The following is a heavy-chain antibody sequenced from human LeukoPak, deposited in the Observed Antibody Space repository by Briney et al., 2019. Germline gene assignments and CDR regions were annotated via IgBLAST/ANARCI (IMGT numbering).Heavy chain of an antibody. CDR1: GGTFSSYA. V-gene: IGHV1-69*13. Sequence: SVKVSCKASGGTFSSYAISWVRQAPGQGLEWMGGIIPIFGTANYAQKFQGRVTITADESTSTAYMELSSLRSEDTAVYYCARGYSGSYHISYFDYWGQGTLVTVSS. CDR2: IIPIFGTA. D-gene: IGHD1-26*01. J-gene: IGHJ4*02. CDR3: ARGYSGSYHISYFDY.